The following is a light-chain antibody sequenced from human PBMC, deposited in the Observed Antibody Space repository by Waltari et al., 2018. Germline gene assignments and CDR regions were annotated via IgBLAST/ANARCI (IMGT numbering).Light chain of an antibody. CDR3: QSYDISLSGSL. V-gene: IGLV1-40*01. Sequence: QSVLTQPPSVSGAPGQRVTISCTGSSSNIGGGYDVQWYQQLPGTAPKLLIYRNNHRPSGVPDRFSGSKSGTSASLAITGLQAEDEADYYCQSYDISLSGSLFGGGTKLTVL. CDR2: RNN. CDR1: SSNIGGGYD. J-gene: IGLJ2*01.